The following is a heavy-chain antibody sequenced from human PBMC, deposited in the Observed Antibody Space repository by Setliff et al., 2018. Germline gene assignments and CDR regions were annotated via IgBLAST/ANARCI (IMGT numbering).Heavy chain of an antibody. Sequence: ASVKVSCKASGYTFISYGISWVRQAPGQGLEWMGWISGYNGNTNYAQKFQGRVTTTTDTSTSTAYMELRSLRSDDTAVYYCTRALMGLAAAGPEGYWGQGAMVTVSS. CDR1: GYTFISYG. CDR3: TRALMGLAAAGPEGY. J-gene: IGHJ4*03. D-gene: IGHD6-13*01. V-gene: IGHV1-18*01. CDR2: ISGYNGNT.